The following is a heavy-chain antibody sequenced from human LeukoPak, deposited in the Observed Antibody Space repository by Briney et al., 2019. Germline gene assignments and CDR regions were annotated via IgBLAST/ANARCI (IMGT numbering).Heavy chain of an antibody. CDR2: IYYSGST. V-gene: IGHV4-39*01. Sequence: SETLSLTCSVSGDSISSSSSYWGWIRQPPGKGLEWIGSIYYSGSTYYNTSLKSRVTISVDTSKNQFSLKLSSVTAADTAVYYCAKRYCSSTTCYDDRGAFDYWGQGTLVTVSS. CDR1: GDSISSSSSY. D-gene: IGHD2-2*01. J-gene: IGHJ4*02. CDR3: AKRYCSSTTCYDDRGAFDY.